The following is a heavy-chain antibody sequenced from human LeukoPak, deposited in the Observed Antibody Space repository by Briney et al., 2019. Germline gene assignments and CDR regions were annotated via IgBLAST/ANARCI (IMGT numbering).Heavy chain of an antibody. CDR3: ARGDDILTGYPDDY. Sequence: ASVKVSCKASVYTFTGYYMHWVRQAPGQGLEWMGWISAYNGNTNYAQKLQGRVTMTTDTSTSTAYMELRSLRSDDTAVYYCARGDDILTGYPDDYWGQGTLVTVSS. D-gene: IGHD3-9*01. J-gene: IGHJ4*02. CDR2: ISAYNGNT. V-gene: IGHV1-18*04. CDR1: VYTFTGYY.